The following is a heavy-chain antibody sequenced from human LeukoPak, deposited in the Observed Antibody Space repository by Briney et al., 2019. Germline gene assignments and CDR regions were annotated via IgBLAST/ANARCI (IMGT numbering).Heavy chain of an antibody. CDR3: ARNEITMVRGVLGAFDI. D-gene: IGHD3-10*01. V-gene: IGHV1-69*13. CDR2: IIPIFGTA. J-gene: IGHJ3*02. Sequence: GASVKVSCKASGGTFSSYAVSWVRQAPGQGLEWMGGIIPIFGTANYAQKFQGRVTITADESTSTAYMELSSLRSEDTAVYYCARNEITMVRGVLGAFDIWGQGTMVTVSS. CDR1: GGTFSSYA.